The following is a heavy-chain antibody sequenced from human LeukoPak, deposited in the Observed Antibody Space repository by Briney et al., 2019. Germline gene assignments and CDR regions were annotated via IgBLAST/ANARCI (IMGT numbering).Heavy chain of an antibody. D-gene: IGHD2-2*01. CDR3: ATLGYCTSSRCYATDGGAFDI. CDR2: IKSKADGEST. J-gene: IGHJ3*02. CDR1: GFTFSSYS. Sequence: GGSLRLSCAAPGFTFSSYSMSWVRQAPGKGLEWVGRIKSKADGESTGYAAPVKGRFTISRDDSKNTLYLQMNSLKTEDTAVYYCATLGYCTSSRCYATDGGAFDIWGRGTMVTVSS. V-gene: IGHV3-15*01.